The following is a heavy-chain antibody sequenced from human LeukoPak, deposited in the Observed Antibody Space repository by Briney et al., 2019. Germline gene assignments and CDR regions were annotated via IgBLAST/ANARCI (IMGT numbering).Heavy chain of an antibody. Sequence: ASVKVSCKASGYTFTSYDINWVRQATGQGLEWMGWMNPNRGNTGYAQKFQGRVTMTRNTSISTAYMELSSLRSEDTAVYYCARDRGYCTSTNCYDVGGYFDYWGQGTLVTVSS. CDR1: GYTFTSYD. V-gene: IGHV1-8*01. CDR3: ARDRGYCTSTNCYDVGGYFDY. CDR2: MNPNRGNT. J-gene: IGHJ4*02. D-gene: IGHD2-2*03.